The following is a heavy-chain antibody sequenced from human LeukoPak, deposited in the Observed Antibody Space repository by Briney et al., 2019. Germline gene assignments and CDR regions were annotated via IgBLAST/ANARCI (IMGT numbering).Heavy chain of an antibody. CDR1: GFTFSSYS. D-gene: IGHD4-17*01. Sequence: PGGSLRLSCAASGFTFSSYSMNWVRQAPGKGLVWVSSISSSSSYIYYADSVKGRFTISRDNAKNSLYLQMNSLRAEDTAVYYCARGFAYGDDWFDPWGQGTLVTVSS. CDR3: ARGFAYGDDWFDP. V-gene: IGHV3-21*01. CDR2: ISSSSSYI. J-gene: IGHJ5*02.